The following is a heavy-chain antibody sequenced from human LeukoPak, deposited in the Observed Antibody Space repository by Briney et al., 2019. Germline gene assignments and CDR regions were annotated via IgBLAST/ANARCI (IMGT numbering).Heavy chain of an antibody. Sequence: PGGSLRLSCAASGXTFSSYTVSWVRQAPGKGQEWVSAISGSGGSTFYADSVKGRFTFSRDNSKNTMYLQMNSLRAEDTAVYYCAKGGPTSGWYSVDYWGQGTLVTVSS. CDR1: GXTFSSYT. D-gene: IGHD6-19*01. CDR3: AKGGPTSGWYSVDY. V-gene: IGHV3-23*01. CDR2: ISGSGGST. J-gene: IGHJ4*02.